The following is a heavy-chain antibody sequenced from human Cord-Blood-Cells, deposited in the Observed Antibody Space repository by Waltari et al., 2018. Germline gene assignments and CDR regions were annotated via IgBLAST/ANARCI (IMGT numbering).Heavy chain of an antibody. Sequence: QVQLVQSGAEVKKPGSSVKVSCKASGGTFSSYAISWVRQAPGQGLEWMGGIIPIFGTANYAQKFQGRVTITADESTSTAYMELSRLRSEDTAVYYCARGSEIYYDSSGYFRYYYGMDVWGQGTTFTVSS. V-gene: IGHV1-69*01. J-gene: IGHJ6*02. CDR3: ARGSEIYYDSSGYFRYYYGMDV. CDR2: IIPIFGTA. CDR1: GGTFSSYA. D-gene: IGHD3-22*01.